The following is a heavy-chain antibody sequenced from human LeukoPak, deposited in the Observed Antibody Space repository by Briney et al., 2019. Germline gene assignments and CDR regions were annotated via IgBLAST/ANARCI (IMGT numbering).Heavy chain of an antibody. D-gene: IGHD6-13*01. CDR1: GGSISSYY. J-gene: IGHJ6*02. CDR2: IYYSGST. Sequence: SETLSLTCTVSGGSISSYYWSWIRQPPGKGLEWIGYIYYSGSTNYNPSLKSRVTISVDTSKNQFSLKLSSVTAADTAVYYCARPSIAAAGNYYYYGMDVWGQGTTVTVSS. CDR3: ARPSIAAAGNYYYYGMDV. V-gene: IGHV4-59*12.